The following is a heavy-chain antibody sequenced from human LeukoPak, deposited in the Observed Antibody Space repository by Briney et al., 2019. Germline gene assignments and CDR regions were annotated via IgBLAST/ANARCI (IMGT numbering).Heavy chain of an antibody. V-gene: IGHV1-69*13. D-gene: IGHD3-22*01. J-gene: IGHJ4*02. CDR2: IIPIFGTA. Sequence: RASVKVSCKASGGTFSSYAISWVRQAPGQGLEWMGGIIPIFGTANYAQKFQGRVTITADESTSTAYMELSSLRSEDTAVYYCARAEGYYDSSGPGPFDYWGQGTLVTVSS. CDR1: GGTFSSYA. CDR3: ARAEGYYDSSGPGPFDY.